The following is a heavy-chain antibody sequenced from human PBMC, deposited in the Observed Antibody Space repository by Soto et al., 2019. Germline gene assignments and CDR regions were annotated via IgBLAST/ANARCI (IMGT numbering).Heavy chain of an antibody. CDR3: ARLQGGLLWFGEPTNHYGMDV. CDR2: ISSSSSTI. V-gene: IGHV3-48*02. Sequence: VRLSCAASGFTFSSYSMNWVRQAPGKGLEWVSYISSSSSTIYYADSVKGRFTISRDNAKNSLYLQMNSLRDEDTAVYYCARLQGGLLWFGEPTNHYGMDVWGQGTTVTVSS. D-gene: IGHD3-10*01. CDR1: GFTFSSYS. J-gene: IGHJ6*02.